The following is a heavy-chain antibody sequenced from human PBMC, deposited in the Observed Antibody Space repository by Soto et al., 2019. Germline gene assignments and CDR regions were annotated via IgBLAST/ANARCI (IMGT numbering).Heavy chain of an antibody. Sequence: GGSLRLSCAASGFTFSSYGMHWVRQAPGKGLEWVAVIWYDGSNKYYADSVKGRFTISRDNSKNTLYLQMNSLRAEDTAVYYCARDPYVWGSYRYSALDYWGQGTLVTVSS. CDR3: ARDPYVWGSYRYSALDY. D-gene: IGHD3-16*02. V-gene: IGHV3-33*01. J-gene: IGHJ4*02. CDR2: IWYDGSNK. CDR1: GFTFSSYG.